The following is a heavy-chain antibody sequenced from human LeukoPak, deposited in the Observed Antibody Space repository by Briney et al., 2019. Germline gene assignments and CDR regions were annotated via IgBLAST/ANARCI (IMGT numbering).Heavy chain of an antibody. J-gene: IGHJ4*02. Sequence: PGGSLRLSCAASGFTFSSYAMSWVRQAPGKGLEWVSAISGSGGSTYYADSVKGRFTISRDNSKNTLYLQMNSLRAEGTAVYYCAKEYDYVWGSYRSPHYFDYWGQGTLVTVSS. CDR2: ISGSGGST. CDR3: AKEYDYVWGSYRSPHYFDY. D-gene: IGHD3-16*02. CDR1: GFTFSSYA. V-gene: IGHV3-23*01.